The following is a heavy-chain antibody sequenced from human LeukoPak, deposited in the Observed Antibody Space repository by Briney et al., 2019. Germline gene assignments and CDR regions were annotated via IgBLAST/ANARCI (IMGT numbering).Heavy chain of an antibody. Sequence: SQTLSLTCAISGDSVSSNIAAWNWIRESPSRGLEWLGRTYYRSKWYNDYAVSVKSRITINPDTSKNQFSLQLNSVTPEDTAVYCCARTLRGETADYWYFDLWGRGTLVTVSS. J-gene: IGHJ2*01. CDR1: GDSVSSNIAA. CDR2: TYYRSKWYN. V-gene: IGHV6-1*01. CDR3: ARTLRGETADYWYFDL. D-gene: IGHD2-21*02.